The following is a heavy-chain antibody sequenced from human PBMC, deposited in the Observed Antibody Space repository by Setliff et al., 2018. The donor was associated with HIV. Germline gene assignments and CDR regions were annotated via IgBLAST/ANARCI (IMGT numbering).Heavy chain of an antibody. CDR3: ARDHIAARSVDY. CDR2: IGPSGSST. Sequence: ASVKVSCKASGYTFTSYYIHWVRQAPGQGLEWMGLIGPSGSSTTYAQNFQGRVTMSRDTSTNTVYMELSSLRSEDTAVYYCARDHIAARSVDYWGQGTLVTVSS. CDR1: GYTFTSYY. J-gene: IGHJ4*02. V-gene: IGHV1-46*01. D-gene: IGHD6-6*01.